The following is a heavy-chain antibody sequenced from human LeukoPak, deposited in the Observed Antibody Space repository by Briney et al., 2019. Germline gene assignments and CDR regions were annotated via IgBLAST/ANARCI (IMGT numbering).Heavy chain of an antibody. V-gene: IGHV4-4*07. Sequence: SETLSLSCTVSGGSIITYYWSWIRQPAGKGLEWIGRIYSSGRTNYHPSLESRVTMSVDTSKNQFSQNLTSVTAADTAVYSCARAYGDLYFVYWGQGILVTVSS. D-gene: IGHD4-17*01. CDR2: IYSSGRT. CDR3: ARAYGDLYFVY. CDR1: GGSIITYY. J-gene: IGHJ4*02.